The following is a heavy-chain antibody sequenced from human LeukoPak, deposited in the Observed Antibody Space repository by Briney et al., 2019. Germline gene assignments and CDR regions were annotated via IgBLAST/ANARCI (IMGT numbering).Heavy chain of an antibody. Sequence: GGSLRLSCAASGFTFSSYNMNWVRQAPGKGLEWVSSISSRSSYIYYTDSVKGRFTISRDDAKNSLYLQMNSLRAEDTAVYYCARGPRRNIVVVVAATPFDYWGQGTLVTVSS. CDR3: ARGPRRNIVVVVAATPFDY. D-gene: IGHD2-15*01. CDR2: ISSRSSYI. V-gene: IGHV3-21*01. J-gene: IGHJ4*02. CDR1: GFTFSSYN.